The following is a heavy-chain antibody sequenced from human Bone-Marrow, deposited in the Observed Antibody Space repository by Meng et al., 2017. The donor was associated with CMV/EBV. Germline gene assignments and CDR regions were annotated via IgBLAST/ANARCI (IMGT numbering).Heavy chain of an antibody. Sequence: GGSLRLSCAASGFTFSSYWMSWVRQAPGKGLEWVANIKQDGSEKYYVDSVKGRFTISRDNAKNSLYLQMNSLRAEDTAVYYCARETSLRTVTTLGDYWGQGTLVTVLL. D-gene: IGHD4-17*01. V-gene: IGHV3-7*01. CDR2: IKQDGSEK. CDR3: ARETSLRTVTTLGDY. CDR1: GFTFSSYW. J-gene: IGHJ4*02.